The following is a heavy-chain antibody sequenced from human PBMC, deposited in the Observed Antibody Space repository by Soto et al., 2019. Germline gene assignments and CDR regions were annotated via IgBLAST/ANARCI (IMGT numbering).Heavy chain of an antibody. V-gene: IGHV1-3*01. J-gene: IGHJ4*02. CDR3: ARGPGGPDGPGDY. D-gene: IGHD2-15*01. CDR2: INAGNGNT. CDR1: GYTFTSYA. Sequence: QVQLVQSGAEVKKPGASVKVSCKASGYTFTSYAMQWVHQAPGQRLEWMGWINAGNGNTKYSQKFQGRVTITRDTSASTAYMELSSLRSEDTAVYYCARGPGGPDGPGDYWGQGTLVTVSS.